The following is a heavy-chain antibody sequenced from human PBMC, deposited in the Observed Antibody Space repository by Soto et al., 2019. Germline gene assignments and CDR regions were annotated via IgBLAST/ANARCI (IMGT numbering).Heavy chain of an antibody. V-gene: IGHV1-18*04. CDR1: GYSFTNYG. J-gene: IGHJ5*02. Sequence: GASVKVSCKASGYSFTNYGITWVRQAPGQGLEWMGWISYNGNTNYAQNLQGRVTMTTDTSTNTXXXXXXXXXXXXTAVYYCARVEDYFDSSGYNHWGQGTLVTVSS. CDR3: ARVEDYFDSSGYNH. D-gene: IGHD3-22*01. CDR2: ISYNGNT.